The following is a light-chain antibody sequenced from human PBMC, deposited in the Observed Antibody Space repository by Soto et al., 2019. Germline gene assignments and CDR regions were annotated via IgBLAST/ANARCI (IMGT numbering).Light chain of an antibody. Sequence: EIVLTQSPGTLSLSPGERATLYFSASQSVINNYLAWYQQNPGQAPRLLIYGASNRATGIPDRFSGSGSGTAFTLTISRLEPEDFAVYYCQQYGSSGTFGQGTK. CDR2: GAS. CDR1: QSVINNY. CDR3: QQYGSSGT. J-gene: IGKJ1*01. V-gene: IGKV3-20*01.